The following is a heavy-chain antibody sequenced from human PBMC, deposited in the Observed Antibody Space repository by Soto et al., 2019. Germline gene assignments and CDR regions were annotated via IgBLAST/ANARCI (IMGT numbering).Heavy chain of an antibody. J-gene: IGHJ6*02. D-gene: IGHD6-13*01. V-gene: IGHV4-59*01. CDR1: GGSISSYY. CDR3: AEHEGSNSSGTLFGMDV. Sequence: SEILSLTCTVSGGSISSYYWSWIRQPPGKGLEWIGYIYHIGSTNYSPSLKSRVTISVDTSKNQFSLNVSSVTAADTAVYYCAEHEGSNSSGTLFGMDVWAQGTRVPVS. CDR2: IYHIGST.